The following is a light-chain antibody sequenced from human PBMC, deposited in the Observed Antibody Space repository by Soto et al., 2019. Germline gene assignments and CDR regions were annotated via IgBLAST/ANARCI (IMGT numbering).Light chain of an antibody. CDR2: WAS. V-gene: IGKV4-1*01. CDR3: QQYYSTPT. CDR1: KMVLYTSTIKTY. Sequence: DIVMTQSPDSLAVSLARGAPLNCNPSKMVLYTSTIKTYLAWYHQNPGQPPKLLIYWASTRESGVPDRFSGSGSGKDFTLTISSLQAEDVAVYYCQQYYSTPTFGQGTKLEIK. J-gene: IGKJ2*01.